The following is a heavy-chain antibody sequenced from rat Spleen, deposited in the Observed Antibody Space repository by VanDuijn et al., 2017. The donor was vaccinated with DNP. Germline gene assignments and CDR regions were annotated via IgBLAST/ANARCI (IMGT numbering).Heavy chain of an antibody. Sequence: QVQLQQSGAELAKPGSSVKISCKASGYTFTSYYISWIKQTSGQGLEYVGYINTGSGGANYNEKFKGKATLTVDKSSSTAFMQLSSLTPDDSAVYYCARGGLIRAYAMDAWGQGTSVTVSS. D-gene: IGHD4-3*01. CDR3: ARGGLIRAYAMDA. J-gene: IGHJ4*01. CDR2: INTGSGGA. V-gene: IGHV1-43*01. CDR1: GYTFTSYY.